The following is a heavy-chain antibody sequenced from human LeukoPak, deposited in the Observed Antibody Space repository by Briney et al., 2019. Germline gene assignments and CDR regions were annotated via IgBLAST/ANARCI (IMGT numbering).Heavy chain of an antibody. V-gene: IGHV1-2*02. CDR1: GYTFTGYY. CDR2: INPNSGGT. CDR3: ARDKSSSSWYGEYYYYYYYMDV. Sequence: ASVKVSCKASGYTFTGYYMHWVRQAPGQGLEWMGWINPNSGGTNYAQKFQGRVTMTRDTSISTACMELSRLRSDDTAVYYCARDKSSSSWYGEYYYYYYYMDVWGKGTTVTVSS. J-gene: IGHJ6*03. D-gene: IGHD6-13*01.